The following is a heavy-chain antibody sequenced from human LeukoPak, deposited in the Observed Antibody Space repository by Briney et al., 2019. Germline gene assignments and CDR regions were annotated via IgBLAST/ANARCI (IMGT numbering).Heavy chain of an antibody. Sequence: PGGSLRLSCAASGFTFSSYSMNWIRQAPGKGLEWVAVISYDGSNKYYADSVKGRFTISRDNSKNTLYLQMNSLRAEDTAVYYCAKDQGYCSGGSCYGMDVWGQGTTVTVSS. CDR2: ISYDGSNK. CDR3: AKDQGYCSGGSCYGMDV. CDR1: GFTFSSYS. V-gene: IGHV3-30*18. J-gene: IGHJ6*02. D-gene: IGHD2-15*01.